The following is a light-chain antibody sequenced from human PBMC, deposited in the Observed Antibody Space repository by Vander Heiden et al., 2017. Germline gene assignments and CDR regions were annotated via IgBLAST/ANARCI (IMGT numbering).Light chain of an antibody. J-gene: IGKJ1*01. CDR1: QSINIW. CDR2: KAS. CDR3: QQDNSYSRT. Sequence: DIQVTHSPSTLSASVGDRVTITCRASQSINIWLAWYQQKPGQAPKLLIYKASSLESGVPSRFSGSGSGTEFTLTISSLQPDDFATYYCQQDNSYSRTFGQGTKVEIK. V-gene: IGKV1-5*03.